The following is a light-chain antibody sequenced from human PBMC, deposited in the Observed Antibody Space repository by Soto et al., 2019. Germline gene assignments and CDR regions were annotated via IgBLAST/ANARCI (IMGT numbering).Light chain of an antibody. Sequence: DIVMTPSPDSQAVSLGETATINCNCSRSLVYTSNNKNYLAWNQQKPVQPPKRLIYWASTRQPGVPDRFSGSGSGTHFTLTICSLQAEDVAVYYCQQYSGPPWKFGQGTKVDI. V-gene: IGKV4-1*01. CDR2: WAS. J-gene: IGKJ1*01. CDR3: QQYSGPPWK. CDR1: RSLVYTSNNKNY.